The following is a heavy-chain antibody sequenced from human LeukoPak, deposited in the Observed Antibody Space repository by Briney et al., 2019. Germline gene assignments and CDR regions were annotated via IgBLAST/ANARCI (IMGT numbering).Heavy chain of an antibody. V-gene: IGHV1-2*02. Sequence: ASVEVSCKASGYTFTGYYMHWVRQAPGQGLEWMGWINPNSGGTNYAQKFQGRVTMTRDTSISTAYMELSRLRSDDTAVYYCARPYDFWSGTYNWFDPWGQGTLVTVSS. CDR1: GYTFTGYY. CDR3: ARPYDFWSGTYNWFDP. D-gene: IGHD3-3*01. J-gene: IGHJ5*02. CDR2: INPNSGGT.